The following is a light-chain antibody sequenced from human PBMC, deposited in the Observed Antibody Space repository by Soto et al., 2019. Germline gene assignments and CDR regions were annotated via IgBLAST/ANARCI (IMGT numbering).Light chain of an antibody. CDR3: QQYNSWLWT. V-gene: IGKV3D-15*01. J-gene: IGKJ1*01. CDR1: QSVSSN. CDR2: DAS. Sequence: DIVMTQSPLSLPVTPGEPATLSCRASQSVSSNLAWYQQKPGQAPRLPIYDASNRTTGIPARFGGSGSGTEFTLIISSLQSEDSAVYYCQQYNSWLWTFGQGTKVDIK.